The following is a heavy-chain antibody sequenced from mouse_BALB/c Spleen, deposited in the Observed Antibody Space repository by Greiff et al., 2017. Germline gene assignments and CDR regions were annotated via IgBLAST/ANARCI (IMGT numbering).Heavy chain of an antibody. CDR3: ARFGLGLLYYFDY. CDR2: ISTYNGNT. CDR1: GYTFTDHA. Sequence: QVQPKQSGPEAVRPGGSVKISRKGSGYTFTDHAMHRVKQSHAKSLEWIGVISTYNGNTNYNQKFKGKATMTVDKSSSTAYMELARLTSEDSAIYYCARFGLGLLYYFDYWGQGTTLTVSS. J-gene: IGHJ2*01. V-gene: IGHV1-67*01. D-gene: IGHD4-1*01.